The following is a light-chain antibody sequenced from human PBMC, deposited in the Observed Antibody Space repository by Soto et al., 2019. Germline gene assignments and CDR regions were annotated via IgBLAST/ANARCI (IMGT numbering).Light chain of an antibody. CDR1: QSVSTY. V-gene: IGKV3-11*01. Sequence: EIVLTQSPATLSLSPGERATLSCRASQSVSTYLAWYQQKPGQAPSLLIYDASTRATGIPARFSGSGSGTDFTLTISSLEPEDFAVYYCQLRGNWPRTFGQGTKVEIK. CDR3: QLRGNWPRT. CDR2: DAS. J-gene: IGKJ1*01.